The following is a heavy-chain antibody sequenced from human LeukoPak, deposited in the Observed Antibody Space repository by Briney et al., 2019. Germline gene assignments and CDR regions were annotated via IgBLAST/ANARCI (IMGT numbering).Heavy chain of an antibody. J-gene: IGHJ4*02. CDR2: ISSSSTYI. D-gene: IGHD2-2*01. CDR1: GFTFDSYG. CDR3: ARAYCSSTRCSYYFDS. Sequence: GGSLRLSCAASGFTFDSYGMNWVRQAPGKGLEWISSISSSSTYIYYADSVKGRFTISRDNAKNSLYLQMNTLRAEDTAVYYCARAYCSSTRCSYYFDSWGQGTLVTVSS. V-gene: IGHV3-21*01.